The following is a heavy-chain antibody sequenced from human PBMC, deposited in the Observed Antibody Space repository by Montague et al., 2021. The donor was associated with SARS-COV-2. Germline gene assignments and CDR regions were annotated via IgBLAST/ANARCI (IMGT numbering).Heavy chain of an antibody. J-gene: IGHJ3*01. V-gene: IGHV4-59*12. CDR2: VSNTGST. CDR3: ARIERGFWRDLVVFDV. Sequence: ETLSLTCSVSGVSITNYYWSWIRQFPGKELEWIGTVSNTGSTNKNPSLMSRVTISRDTSSGQVSMRLRSVTAADTAFYFCARIERGFWRDLVVFDVWGPGTLVTVSS. CDR1: GVSITNYY. D-gene: IGHD3-3*01.